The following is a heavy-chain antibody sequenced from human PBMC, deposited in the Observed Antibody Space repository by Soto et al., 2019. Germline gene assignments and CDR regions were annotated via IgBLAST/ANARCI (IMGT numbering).Heavy chain of an antibody. CDR2: ISGSGGST. Sequence: GGSLRLSCAASGFTFSSYAMSWVRQAPGKGLEWVSAISGSGGSTYYADSVKGRFTISRDNSKNTLYLQMNSLRAEDTAVYYCAKFKEPSYYYGMDVWGQGTTVTVSS. CDR1: GFTFSSYA. V-gene: IGHV3-23*01. CDR3: AKFKEPSYYYGMDV. J-gene: IGHJ6*02.